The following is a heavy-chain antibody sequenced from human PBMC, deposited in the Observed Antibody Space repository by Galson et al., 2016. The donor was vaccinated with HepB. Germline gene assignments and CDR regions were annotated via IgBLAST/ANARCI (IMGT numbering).Heavy chain of an antibody. J-gene: IGHJ4*02. Sequence: QSGAEVKRPGESLTISCKGSGYSFTTYWIGWVRQMPGKGLEWMGMIYPGDSDTRYSPSFQGQVTISADQSINTAYLQWSSLKASDTAMYYCARTVSIAAAGGADYWGQGTLVTGSS. CDR1: GYSFTTYW. CDR2: IYPGDSDT. V-gene: IGHV5-51*01. D-gene: IGHD6-13*01. CDR3: ARTVSIAAAGGADY.